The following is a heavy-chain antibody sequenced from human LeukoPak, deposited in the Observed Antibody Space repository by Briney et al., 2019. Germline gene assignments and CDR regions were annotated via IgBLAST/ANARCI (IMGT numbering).Heavy chain of an antibody. J-gene: IGHJ5*02. D-gene: IGHD2-15*01. CDR1: GGSFSGYY. V-gene: IGHV4-34*01. CDR2: INHSGST. Sequence: SETLSLTCAVYGGSFSGYYWCWIRQPPGKGLEWIGEINHSGSTNYNPSLKSRVTISVDTSKNQFSLKLSSVTAADTAVYYCARPYCSGGSCSNWFDPWGQGTLVTVSS. CDR3: ARPYCSGGSCSNWFDP.